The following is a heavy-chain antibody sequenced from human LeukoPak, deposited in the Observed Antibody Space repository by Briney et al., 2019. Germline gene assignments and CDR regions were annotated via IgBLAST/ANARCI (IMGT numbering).Heavy chain of an antibody. J-gene: IGHJ4*02. D-gene: IGHD2-15*01. CDR3: ARQGEYCSGGSCYPPDY. CDR1: GGSISSYY. V-gene: IGHV4-59*08. CDR2: IYYSGST. Sequence: SETLSLTCTVSGGSISSYYWSWIRQPPGKGLEWIGYIYYSGSTNYNPSLRSRVTISVDTSKNQFSLKLSSVTAADTAVYYCARQGEYCSGGSCYPPDYWGQGTLVTVSS.